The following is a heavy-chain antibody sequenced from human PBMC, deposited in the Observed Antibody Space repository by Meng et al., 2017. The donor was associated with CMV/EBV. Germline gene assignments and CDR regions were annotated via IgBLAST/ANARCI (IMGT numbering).Heavy chain of an antibody. CDR1: GGSFSGYY. CDR2: INHSGST. Sequence: SETLSFTCAVYGGSFSGYYWSWIRQPPGKGLEWIGEINHSGSTNYNPSLKSRVTISVDTSKNQFSLKLSSVTAADTAVYYCARVARITMVRGQWGGDYWGQGTLVTVSS. D-gene: IGHD3-10*01. V-gene: IGHV4-34*01. J-gene: IGHJ4*02. CDR3: ARVARITMVRGQWGGDY.